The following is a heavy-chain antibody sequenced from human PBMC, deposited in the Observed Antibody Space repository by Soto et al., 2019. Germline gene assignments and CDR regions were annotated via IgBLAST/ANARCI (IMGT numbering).Heavy chain of an antibody. J-gene: IGHJ6*02. Sequence: GSLRLSCAASGFTFSSYSMNWVRQPPGKGLEWIGEIYHSGSTNYNPSLKSRVTISVDKSKNQFSLKLSSVTAADTAVYYCARDRGSSSGYYYYGMDVWGQGTTVTVSS. CDR3: ARDRGSSSGYYYYGMDV. V-gene: IGHV4-4*02. CDR1: GFTFSSYSM. CDR2: IYHSGST. D-gene: IGHD6-6*01.